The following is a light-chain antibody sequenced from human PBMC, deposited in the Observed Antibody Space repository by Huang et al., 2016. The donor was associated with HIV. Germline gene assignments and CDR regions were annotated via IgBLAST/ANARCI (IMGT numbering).Light chain of an antibody. CDR1: QGVSSS. V-gene: IGKV3-11*01. Sequence: EVVLTQSPATLSLSPGERATLSCRAIQGVSSSFAWYQQKPGQATRLLIYAASVRATGIPARFSGSASGTDFTLTISSLEPEDFAVYYCQQRRNWPPYTFGQGTKLEIK. CDR3: QQRRNWPPYT. J-gene: IGKJ2*01. CDR2: AAS.